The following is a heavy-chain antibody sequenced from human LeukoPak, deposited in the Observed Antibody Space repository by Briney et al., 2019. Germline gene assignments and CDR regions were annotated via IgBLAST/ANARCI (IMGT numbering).Heavy chain of an antibody. J-gene: IGHJ3*02. V-gene: IGHV3-53*04. Sequence: GGSLRLSCAASGFTVSSNYMSWVRQAPGKGLEWVSVIYSGGSTYYADSVKGRFTISRHNSKNTLYLQMNSLRAEDTAVYYCGRGPQGKRGHAFDIWGQGKMVTVFS. D-gene: IGHD3-10*01. CDR3: GRGPQGKRGHAFDI. CDR2: IYSGGST. CDR1: GFTVSSNY.